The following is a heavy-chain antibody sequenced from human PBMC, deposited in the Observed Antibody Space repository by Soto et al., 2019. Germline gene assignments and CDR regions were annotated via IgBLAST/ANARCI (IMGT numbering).Heavy chain of an antibody. CDR2: IIPIFGKT. D-gene: IGHD2-2*01. J-gene: IGHJ4*02. Sequence: GASVKVSCKASGGTFSSYAISWVRQAPGQGLEWMGGIIPIFGKTHYAQKFQDRVTMTTDTAATTAYMELRSLTSDDSAMYFCARDTSHYFDHWGQGILVTVSS. V-gene: IGHV1-69*05. CDR1: GGTFSSYA. CDR3: ARDTSHYFDH.